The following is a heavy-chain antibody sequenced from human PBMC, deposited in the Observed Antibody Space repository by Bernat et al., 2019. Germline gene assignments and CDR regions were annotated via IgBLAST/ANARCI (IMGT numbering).Heavy chain of an antibody. D-gene: IGHD3-9*01. CDR3: EKYLGVLQYFGWGFDR. Sequence: VQLVESGGGVVQPGRSLRLSCAASGFTFSSYGMHWVRQAPGKGLEWVAVISYDGNNKYYADSVKGRITISRDNSKNTLYLQMNSLRAEDTAVYYCEKYLGVLQYFGWGFDRGGKGKRVPFS. CDR2: ISYDGNNK. V-gene: IGHV3-30*18. CDR1: GFTFSSYG. J-gene: IGHJ3*02.